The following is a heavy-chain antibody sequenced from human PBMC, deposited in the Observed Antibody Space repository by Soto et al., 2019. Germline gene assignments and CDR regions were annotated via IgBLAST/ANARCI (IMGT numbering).Heavy chain of an antibody. V-gene: IGHV4-39*01. J-gene: IGHJ2*01. D-gene: IGHD1-7*01. Sequence: SETLSLTCTVSGGSISSSSYYWGWIRQPPGKGLEWIGSIYYSGSTYYNPSLKSRVTISVDTSKNQFSLKLSSVTAADTAVYYCASDLITGTTDGYFDLWGRGTLVTVSS. CDR1: GGSISSSSYY. CDR3: ASDLITGTTDGYFDL. CDR2: IYYSGST.